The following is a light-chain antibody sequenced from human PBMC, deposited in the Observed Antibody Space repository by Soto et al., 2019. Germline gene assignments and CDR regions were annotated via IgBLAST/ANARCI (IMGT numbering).Light chain of an antibody. J-gene: IGKJ4*01. V-gene: IGKV1-33*01. CDR3: QQYDNLPLT. CDR2: DAS. Sequence: DIQFTHSPSFLSASVLYRVTITCQASQDISNYLNWYQQKPGKAPKLLIYDASNLETGVPSRFSGSGSGTDFTFTISSLQPEDIATYYCQQYDNLPLTFGGGTKVDIK. CDR1: QDISNY.